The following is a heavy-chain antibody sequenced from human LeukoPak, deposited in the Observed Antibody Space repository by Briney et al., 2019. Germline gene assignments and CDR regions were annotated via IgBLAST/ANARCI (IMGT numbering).Heavy chain of an antibody. Sequence: SVKVSCKASGGTFSSYAISWVRQAPGQGLEWMGRIIPNFGTANYAQKFQGRVTITTDESTSTAYMELSSLRSEDTAVYYCARGDVAAVSWFDPWGQGTLVTVSS. CDR3: ARGDVAAVSWFDP. CDR2: IIPNFGTA. V-gene: IGHV1-69*05. D-gene: IGHD6-19*01. J-gene: IGHJ5*02. CDR1: GGTFSSYA.